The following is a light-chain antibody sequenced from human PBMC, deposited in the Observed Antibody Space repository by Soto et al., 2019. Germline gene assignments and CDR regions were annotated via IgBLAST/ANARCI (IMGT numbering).Light chain of an antibody. CDR2: GAS. CDR3: LQFDNSPLYT. Sequence: EIVLTQSPGTLSLSPGERATLSCRASQSVSSSSITWYQQKPGQAPRLLIYGASTRATGIPDRFSGSGSGTDFSLTICRLEPEDFAVYYCLQFDNSPLYTFGQGTKVEIK. CDR1: QSVSSSS. J-gene: IGKJ2*01. V-gene: IGKV3-20*01.